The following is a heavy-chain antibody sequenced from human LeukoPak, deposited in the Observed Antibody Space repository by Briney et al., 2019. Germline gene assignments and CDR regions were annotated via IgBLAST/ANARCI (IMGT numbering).Heavy chain of an antibody. CDR3: ARVAAWELETYYFDY. J-gene: IGHJ4*02. D-gene: IGHD1-26*01. CDR2: INPNSGGT. CDR1: GYTFTGYY. V-gene: IGHV1-2*02. Sequence: ASVKVSCKASGYTFTGYYMHWVRQAPGQGLEWMGWINPNSGGTNYAQKFQGRVTMTSDTSISTAYMELSRLRSDDTAVYYCARVAAWELETYYFDYWGQGTLVTVSS.